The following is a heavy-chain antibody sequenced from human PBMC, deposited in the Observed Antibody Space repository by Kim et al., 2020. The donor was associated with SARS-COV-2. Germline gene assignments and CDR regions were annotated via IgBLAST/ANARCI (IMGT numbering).Heavy chain of an antibody. V-gene: IGHV3-23*01. J-gene: IGHJ4*02. CDR3: ARGRYGSGSYFNVGDY. D-gene: IGHD3-10*01. Sequence: DPVKGRFPISRDNSQNTLFLQMSSLRPEDTAIYYCARGRYGSGSYFNVGDYWGPGTLVTVSS.